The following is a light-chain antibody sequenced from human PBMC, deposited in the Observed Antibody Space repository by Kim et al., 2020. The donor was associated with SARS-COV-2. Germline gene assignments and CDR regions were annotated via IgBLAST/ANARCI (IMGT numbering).Light chain of an antibody. CDR2: GKN. CDR3: NSRDSSGNHWV. Sequence: SSELTQDPAVSVALGQTVRITCQGYSLRSYYASWYQQKPGQAPVLFIYGKNNRPSGIPDRFFVSSSGNTASSTITGARAEDEADYYCNSRDSSGNHWVFG. J-gene: IGLJ1*01. CDR1: SLRSYY. V-gene: IGLV3-19*01.